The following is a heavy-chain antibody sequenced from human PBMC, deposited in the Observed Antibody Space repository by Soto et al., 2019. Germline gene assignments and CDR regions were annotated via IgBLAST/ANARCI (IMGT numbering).Heavy chain of an antibody. Sequence: ASETLSLTCTVSGVSIRSYFWSWVRQPPGRGLEWVSYIFVSGDSNYNPSLKSRVTISLDKSRNQFSLRLSSVTPADTAVYYCARARSGYNIDAFDLWGQGTMVT. D-gene: IGHD5-12*01. CDR1: GVSIRSYF. CDR3: ARARSGYNIDAFDL. CDR2: IFVSGDS. V-gene: IGHV4-59*01. J-gene: IGHJ3*01.